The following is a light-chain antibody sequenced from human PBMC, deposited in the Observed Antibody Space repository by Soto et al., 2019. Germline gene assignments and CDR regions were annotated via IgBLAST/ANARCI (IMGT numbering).Light chain of an antibody. CDR2: AAS. V-gene: IGKV1-6*01. J-gene: IGKJ1*01. CDR3: LQDFNYPWT. CDR1: QDIRND. Sequence: AIQMTQSPSSLSASVGDRVTITCRARQDIRNDLGWYQQKPGKTPKLLIFAASRLQSGVPSRFSGSGSGTDCTLTISSLQPEDFATYYCLQDFNYPWTFGQGTKVEIE.